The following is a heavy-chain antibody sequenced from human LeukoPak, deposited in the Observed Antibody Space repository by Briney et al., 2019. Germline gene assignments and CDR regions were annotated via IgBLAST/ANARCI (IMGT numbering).Heavy chain of an antibody. Sequence: GGSLRLSCAASGFTVSSTYMNWVRQAPGKGLEWVSYISSVVSTIYYADSVMGRFTISRDNTKNSLYLQMSSLRAGDTAVYYCARSRTLWGAFDIWGQGTMVTVSS. CDR2: ISSVVSTI. CDR1: GFTVSSTY. V-gene: IGHV3-48*04. D-gene: IGHD2-21*01. J-gene: IGHJ3*02. CDR3: ARSRTLWGAFDI.